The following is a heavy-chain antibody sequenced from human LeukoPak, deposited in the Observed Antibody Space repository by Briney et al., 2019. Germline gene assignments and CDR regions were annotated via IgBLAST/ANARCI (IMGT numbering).Heavy chain of an antibody. J-gene: IGHJ4*02. V-gene: IGHV1-18*01. CDR2: ISAYNGNT. Sequence: GWISAYNGNTNYAQKLQGRVTMTTDTSTSTAYMELRSLRSDDTAVYYCARASSEWEPNFDYWGQGTLVTVSS. D-gene: IGHD1-26*01. CDR3: ARASSEWEPNFDY.